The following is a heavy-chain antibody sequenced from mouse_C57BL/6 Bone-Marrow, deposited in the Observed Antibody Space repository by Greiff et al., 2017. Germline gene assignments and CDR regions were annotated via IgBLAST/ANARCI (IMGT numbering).Heavy chain of an antibody. CDR2: IYPGSGNT. CDR3: AREWAYYYGSSD. D-gene: IGHD1-1*01. J-gene: IGHJ2*01. Sequence: QVQLKQSGAELVRPGASVKLSCKASGYTFTDYYINWVKQRPGQGLEWIARIYPGSGNTYYNEKFKGKATLTAEKSSSTAYMQLSSLTSEDSAVYFCAREWAYYYGSSDWGLGTTLTVSS. V-gene: IGHV1-76*01. CDR1: GYTFTDYY.